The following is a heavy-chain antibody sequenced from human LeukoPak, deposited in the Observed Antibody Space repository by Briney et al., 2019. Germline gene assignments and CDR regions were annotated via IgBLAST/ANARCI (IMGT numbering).Heavy chain of an antibody. V-gene: IGHV1-46*01. CDR2: INPSGGST. CDR3: SRYYYYRPGYWN. CDR1: GYSFTSHY. J-gene: IGHJ4*02. Sequence: ASVKVSCKASGYSFTSHYMHWVRQAPGQGLEWMGLINPSGGSTSYAQKFQGRVTMTRDMSTSTVYMELSSLRSEDTAVYYCSRYYYYRPGYWNCGQGTLIPVSS. D-gene: IGHD3-22*01.